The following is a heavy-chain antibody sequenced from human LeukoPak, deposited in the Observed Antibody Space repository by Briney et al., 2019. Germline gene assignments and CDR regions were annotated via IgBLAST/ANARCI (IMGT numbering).Heavy chain of an antibody. CDR1: GSTFSDYY. Sequence: GASVKLSCTGSGSTFSDYYIDWLRQAPGQGLELMGWINPNSGVTHSPHKFPGRVTMTMDTSIRTPYMEVSSLRSDDTAVYYCARAQQWLEPFDCWGLGTWSPSPQ. D-gene: IGHD6-19*01. V-gene: IGHV1-2*02. CDR3: ARAQQWLEPFDC. CDR2: INPNSGVT. J-gene: IGHJ4*02.